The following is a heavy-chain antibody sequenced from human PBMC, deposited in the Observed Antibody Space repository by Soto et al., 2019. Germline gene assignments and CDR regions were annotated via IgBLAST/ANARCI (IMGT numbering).Heavy chain of an antibody. V-gene: IGHV1-69*08. CDR3: ARDGSAGGTMNWFDP. Sequence: QVQLVQSGAAVKKPGSSVKVSCKASGGTFSSYTISWVRQAPGQGLEWMGRIIPILGIANYAQKFQGRVTITADKSTSTGYMELSSLRSEDTAVYYCARDGSAGGTMNWFDPWGQGTLVTVSS. CDR2: IIPILGIA. D-gene: IGHD6-13*01. CDR1: GGTFSSYT. J-gene: IGHJ5*02.